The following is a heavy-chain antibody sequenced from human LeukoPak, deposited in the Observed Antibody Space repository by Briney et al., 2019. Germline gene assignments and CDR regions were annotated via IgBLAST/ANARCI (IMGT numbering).Heavy chain of an antibody. J-gene: IGHJ4*02. CDR3: AKPGFTMIVF. CDR1: GLTFRGYA. CDR2: ITGGGDNT. Sequence: QTGGSLRLSCAASGLTFRGYAMSWVRQAPGKGLQWVSSITGGGDNTYYADSVKGRFTVSRDNSKSTLYLQMNSLRAEDTAVYYCAKPGFTMIVFWGQGTLVTVSS. D-gene: IGHD3-22*01. V-gene: IGHV3-23*01.